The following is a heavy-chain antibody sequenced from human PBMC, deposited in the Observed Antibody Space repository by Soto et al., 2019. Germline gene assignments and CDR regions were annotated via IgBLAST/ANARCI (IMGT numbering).Heavy chain of an antibody. CDR3: TTGLGHNWNSDVPFDY. D-gene: IGHD1-7*01. V-gene: IGHV3-15*07. CDR1: SVSNAW. J-gene: IGHJ4*02. CDR2: IKSKTDGGTT. Sequence: SVSNAWMNWVRQDPGKGLEWVGRIKSKTDGGTTDYAAPVKGRFTISRDDSKNTLYLQMNSLKTEDTAVYYCTTGLGHNWNSDVPFDYWGQGTLVTVSS.